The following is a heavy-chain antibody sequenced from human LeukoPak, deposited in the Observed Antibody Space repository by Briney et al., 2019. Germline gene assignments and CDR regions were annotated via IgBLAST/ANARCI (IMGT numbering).Heavy chain of an antibody. V-gene: IGHV3-21*01. CDR3: AIGRDMVRGVIIWDLDY. CDR2: ISSSSSYI. J-gene: IGHJ4*02. Sequence: GGSLRLSCAASGFNFSSYSMNWVRQAPGKGLEWVSSISSSSSYIYYADSVKGRFTISRDNAKNSLYLQMNSLRAEDTAVYYCAIGRDMVRGVIIWDLDYWGQGTLVTVSS. CDR1: GFNFSSYS. D-gene: IGHD3-10*01.